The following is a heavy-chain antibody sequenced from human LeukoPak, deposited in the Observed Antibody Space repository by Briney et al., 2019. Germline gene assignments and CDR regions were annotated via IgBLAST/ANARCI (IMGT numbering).Heavy chain of an antibody. J-gene: IGHJ4*02. CDR2: ISGSGGST. CDR3: AKRLGYSYGQDDY. Sequence: PGGSLRLSCAASGFTFSSYAMSWVRQAPGKGLEWVSAISGSGGSTYYADSVKGRFTISRDNSKNTLYLQMSSLRAEDTAVYYCAKRLGYSYGQDDYWGQGTLVTVSS. V-gene: IGHV3-23*01. CDR1: GFTFSSYA. D-gene: IGHD5-18*01.